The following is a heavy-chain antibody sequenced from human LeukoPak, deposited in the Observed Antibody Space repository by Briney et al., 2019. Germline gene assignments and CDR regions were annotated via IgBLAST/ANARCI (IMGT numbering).Heavy chain of an antibody. CDR2: IKQDGTEK. D-gene: IGHD2/OR15-2a*01. Sequence: PGGSLRLSCAASGFTFSSYWMTWVRQAPGKGLEWVANIKQDGTEKYYVDSVKGRFTISRDNAKNSLYLQMNSLRVEDTAVYYCARASTSTSRDYWGQGTLVTVSS. J-gene: IGHJ4*02. CDR1: GFTFSSYW. CDR3: ARASTSTSRDY. V-gene: IGHV3-7*01.